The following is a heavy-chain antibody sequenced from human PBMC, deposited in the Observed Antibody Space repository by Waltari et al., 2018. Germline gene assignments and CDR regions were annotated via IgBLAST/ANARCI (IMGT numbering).Heavy chain of an antibody. D-gene: IGHD6-19*01. CDR2: IIPSFGTA. CDR1: GGTFSSYA. CDR3: ARIVMYSSGPYYWYFDL. J-gene: IGHJ2*01. Sequence: QVQLVQSGAEVKKPGSSVKVSCKASGGTFSSYAISWVRQAPGQGLEWMGGIIPSFGTANYAQKFQGRVTSTADESTSTAYMELSSLRSEDTAVYYCARIVMYSSGPYYWYFDLWGRGTLVTVSS. V-gene: IGHV1-69*01.